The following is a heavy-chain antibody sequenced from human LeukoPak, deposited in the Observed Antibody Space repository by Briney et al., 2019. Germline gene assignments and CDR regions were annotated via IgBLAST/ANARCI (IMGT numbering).Heavy chain of an antibody. Sequence: PSETLPLTCTVSGGSISSYYWSWIRQPPGKGLEWIGRVFTSGIISGNTNYNPSLKSRVTMSVDTSNNQFSLKLTPVTAADTAVYYCARVMEVVVDDAFDIWGQGTMVTVSS. CDR1: GGSISSYY. CDR3: ARVMEVVVDDAFDI. V-gene: IGHV4-4*07. D-gene: IGHD2-15*01. CDR2: VFTSGIISGNT. J-gene: IGHJ3*02.